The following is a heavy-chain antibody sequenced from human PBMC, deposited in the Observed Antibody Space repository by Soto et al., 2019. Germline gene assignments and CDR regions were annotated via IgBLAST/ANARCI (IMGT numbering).Heavy chain of an antibody. CDR1: GGSISSSNW. V-gene: IGHV4-4*02. CDR2: IYHSGST. J-gene: IGHJ4*02. Sequence: QVQLQESGPGLVKPSGTLSLTCAVSGGSISSSNWWSWVRQPPGEGLEGIGEIYHSGSTNYNPSLKSRVTRSVDKPKNQFSLKPSSVTAAATAVYYCARTPRQTVTTEYYFDYWGQGTLVTVSS. CDR3: ARTPRQTVTTEYYFDY. D-gene: IGHD4-17*01.